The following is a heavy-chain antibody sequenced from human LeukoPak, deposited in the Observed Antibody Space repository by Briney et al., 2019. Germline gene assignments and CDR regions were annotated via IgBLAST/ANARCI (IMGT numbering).Heavy chain of an antibody. Sequence: PSETLSLTCAVSGGSISSGGYSWSWIRQPPGKGLEWIGYIYHSGSTYYNPSLKSRVTISVDRSKNQFSLKLSSVTAADTAVYYCARQPGIAVAARNSEIDYWGQGTLVTVSS. CDR1: GGSISSGGYS. CDR2: IYHSGST. D-gene: IGHD6-19*01. V-gene: IGHV4-30-2*01. CDR3: ARQPGIAVAARNSEIDY. J-gene: IGHJ4*02.